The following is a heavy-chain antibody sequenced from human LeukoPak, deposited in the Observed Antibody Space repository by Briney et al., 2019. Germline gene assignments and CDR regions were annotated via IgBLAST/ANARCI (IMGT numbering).Heavy chain of an antibody. CDR3: ARDKQPGDY. J-gene: IGHJ4*02. D-gene: IGHD5-18*01. Sequence: SETLSLTCTVSGGSISGYYWGWIRQPPGKGLEWIGYIFYSGSTTHNPSLKSRVTMSIDKPKNQFSLKVSSVTAADTAVYYCARDKQPGDYWGQGTLVTVSS. V-gene: IGHV4-59*01. CDR2: IFYSGST. CDR1: GGSISGYY.